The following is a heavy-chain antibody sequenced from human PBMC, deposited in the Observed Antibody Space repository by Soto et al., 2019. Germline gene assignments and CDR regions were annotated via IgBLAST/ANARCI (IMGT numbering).Heavy chain of an antibody. J-gene: IGHJ6*02. D-gene: IGHD3-22*01. CDR1: GYSFTSYW. CDR2: IDPSDSYT. CDR3: AANTGYYEDYYYYGMDA. V-gene: IGHV5-10-1*01. Sequence: GESLKISCKGSGYSFTSYWISWVRQMPGKGLEWMGRIDPSDSYTNYSPSFQGHVTISADKSISTAYLQWSSLKASDTAMYYCAANTGYYEDYYYYGMDAWGQGTTVTVSS.